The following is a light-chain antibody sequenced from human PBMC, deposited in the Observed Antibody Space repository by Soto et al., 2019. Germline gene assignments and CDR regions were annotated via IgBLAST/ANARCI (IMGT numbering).Light chain of an antibody. J-gene: IGLJ1*01. CDR3: AAWDFSLNGLV. CDR2: THS. CDR1: SSHIGSNT. V-gene: IGLV1-44*01. Sequence: QSVTISCSGSSSHIGSNTVKWYQHLPGTAPKLLIYTHSQRPSGFPDRFYGSQSGSSVSLAISGLQSEAEADYSCAAWDFSLNGLVFGTGTNLTVL.